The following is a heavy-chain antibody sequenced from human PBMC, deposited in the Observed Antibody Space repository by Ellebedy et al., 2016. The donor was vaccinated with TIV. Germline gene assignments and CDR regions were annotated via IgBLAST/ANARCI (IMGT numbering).Heavy chain of an antibody. Sequence: ASVKVSCXASGYTFTSYGISWVRQAPGQGLEWMGWISAYNGNTNYAQKLQGRVTMTTDTSTSTAYMELRSLRSDDTAVYYCAREGGFYCSSTSCYDYWGQGTLVTVSS. CDR2: ISAYNGNT. CDR1: GYTFTSYG. V-gene: IGHV1-18*01. D-gene: IGHD2-2*01. J-gene: IGHJ4*02. CDR3: AREGGFYCSSTSCYDY.